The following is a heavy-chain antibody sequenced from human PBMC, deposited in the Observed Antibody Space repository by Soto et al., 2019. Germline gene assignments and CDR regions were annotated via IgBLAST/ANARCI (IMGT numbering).Heavy chain of an antibody. Sequence: EVQLVESGGGLVQPGGSLRLSCAASGFTFSSYSMNWVRQAPGKGLEWVSYISSSSSTIYYADSVKGRFTISRDNAKNSLYLQMNSLRDVDTAVYDCARIPGPLAFDIWGQGTMVTVSS. CDR3: ARIPGPLAFDI. J-gene: IGHJ3*02. V-gene: IGHV3-48*02. D-gene: IGHD2-2*02. CDR1: GFTFSSYS. CDR2: ISSSSSTI.